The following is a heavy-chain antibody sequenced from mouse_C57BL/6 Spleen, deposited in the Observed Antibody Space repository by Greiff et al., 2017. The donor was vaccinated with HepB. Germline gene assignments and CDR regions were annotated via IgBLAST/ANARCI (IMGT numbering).Heavy chain of an antibody. CDR2: IRLKSDNYAT. D-gene: IGHD3-1*01. Sequence: EVKLVESGGGLVQPGGSMKLSCVASGFTFSNYWMNWVRQSPEKGLEWVAQIRLKSDNYATHYAESVKGRFTISRDDSKSSVYLQMNNLRAEDTGIYYCTGGIRSRGDYWGQGTTLTVSS. V-gene: IGHV6-3*01. J-gene: IGHJ2*01. CDR1: GFTFSNYW. CDR3: TGGIRSRGDY.